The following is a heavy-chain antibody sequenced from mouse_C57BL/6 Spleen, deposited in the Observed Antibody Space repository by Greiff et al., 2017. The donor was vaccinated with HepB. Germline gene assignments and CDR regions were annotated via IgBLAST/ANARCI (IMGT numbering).Heavy chain of an antibody. D-gene: IGHD1-1*01. CDR3: ARGSRGGAMDY. Sequence: EVQLQESGGGLVKPGGSLKLSCAASGFTFSDYGMHWVRQAPEKGLEWVAYISSGSSTIYYADTVKGRFTISRDNAKNTLFLQMTSLRSGDTAMYYCARGSRGGAMDYWGQGTSVTVSS. CDR1: GFTFSDYG. J-gene: IGHJ4*01. CDR2: ISSGSSTI. V-gene: IGHV5-17*01.